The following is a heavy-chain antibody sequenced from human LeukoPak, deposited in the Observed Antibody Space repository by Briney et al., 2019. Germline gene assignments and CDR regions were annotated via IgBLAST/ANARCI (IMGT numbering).Heavy chain of an antibody. CDR2: ISSDGNLI. J-gene: IGHJ4*02. V-gene: IGHV3-30-3*01. D-gene: IGHD4/OR15-4a*01. CDR3: AREEYDYGLGAFDY. Sequence: GRSLRLSCAASGFTFSGYAVHWVRQAPGKGLEWVAVISSDGNLIFYADSLKGRFTISRDDSRSTLYLQMNSLRVEDTALYYCAREEYDYGLGAFDYWGQGDLVTVSS. CDR1: GFTFSGYA.